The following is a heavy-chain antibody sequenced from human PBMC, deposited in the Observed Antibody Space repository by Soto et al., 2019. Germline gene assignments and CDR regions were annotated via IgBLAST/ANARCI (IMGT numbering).Heavy chain of an antibody. J-gene: IGHJ6*02. Sequence: QVQLQESGPGLVKPSQTLSLTCTVSGGSISSGGHYWSRIRQHAGKGLEWIGYIYYSGSTYYNPSLKSRVTISVDTSKNQFSLKLSSVTAADTAVYYCAKVFGFGGMDVWGQGTTVTVSS. V-gene: IGHV4-31*03. D-gene: IGHD3-10*01. CDR3: AKVFGFGGMDV. CDR2: IYYSGST. CDR1: GGSISSGGHY.